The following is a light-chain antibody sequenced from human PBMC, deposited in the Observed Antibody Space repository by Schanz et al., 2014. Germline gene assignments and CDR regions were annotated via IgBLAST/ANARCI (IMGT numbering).Light chain of an antibody. CDR3: QQYNNWPPVT. V-gene: IGKV3-15*01. CDR1: QSLSGGY. CDR2: GAS. J-gene: IGKJ4*01. Sequence: IVLTQSPATLSLSPGDSATLSCRASQSLSGGYLAWYQQKPGQAPRLLIYGASTRATGIPDRFSGSGSGTEFTLTVSSLQSEDFAVYYCQQYNNWPPVTFGGGTKVEIK.